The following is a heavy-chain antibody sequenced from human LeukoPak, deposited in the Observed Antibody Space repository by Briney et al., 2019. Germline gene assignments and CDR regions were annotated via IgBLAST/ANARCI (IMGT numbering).Heavy chain of an antibody. Sequence: SETLSLTCAVYGVSFSGYYWSWIRQPPGKGLEWIGEINHSGSTNYNPSLKSRVTISVDTSKNQFSLKLSSVTAADTAVYYCARGRRCSSTSCYTNYYYYYMDVWGKGTTVTVSS. V-gene: IGHV4-34*01. CDR2: INHSGST. CDR1: GVSFSGYY. CDR3: ARGRRCSSTSCYTNYYYYYMDV. D-gene: IGHD2-2*02. J-gene: IGHJ6*03.